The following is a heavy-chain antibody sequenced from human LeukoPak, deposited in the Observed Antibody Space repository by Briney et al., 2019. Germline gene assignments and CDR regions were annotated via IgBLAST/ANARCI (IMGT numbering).Heavy chain of an antibody. Sequence: AGGSLRLSCAASGFTFSSYGMYWVRQAPGKGLEWVAFIRYDGSNKYYADSVKGRFTISRDNSKNTLYLQMNSLRAEDTAVYYCAKDGGPGYSSGHYSVLGYWGQGTLVTVSS. CDR2: IRYDGSNK. D-gene: IGHD6-19*01. J-gene: IGHJ4*02. CDR1: GFTFSSYG. CDR3: AKDGGPGYSSGHYSVLGY. V-gene: IGHV3-30*02.